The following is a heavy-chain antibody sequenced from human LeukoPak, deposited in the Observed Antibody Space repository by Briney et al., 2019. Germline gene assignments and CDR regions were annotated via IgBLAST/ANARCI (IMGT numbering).Heavy chain of an antibody. CDR1: GGSFSGYY. Sequence: SETLSLTCAVYGGSFSGYYWSWIRQPPGKGLEWIGEINHSGSTNYNPSLKSRVTISVDTSKNQFSLKLSSVTAADTAVYYCARWGSGSSYFDYWAQGTLVTVSS. J-gene: IGHJ4*02. CDR2: INHSGST. V-gene: IGHV4-34*01. D-gene: IGHD6-19*01. CDR3: ARWGSGSSYFDY.